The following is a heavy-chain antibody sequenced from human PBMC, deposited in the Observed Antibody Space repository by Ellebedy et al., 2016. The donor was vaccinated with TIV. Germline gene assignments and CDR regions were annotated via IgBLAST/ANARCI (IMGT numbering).Heavy chain of an antibody. D-gene: IGHD6-19*01. V-gene: IGHV3-23*01. Sequence: PGGSLRLSCAASGLTFSSYAMSWVRQAPGKGLEWVSAISSSGGATFYADSVKGRFSISRDNSKNTVSLQMNSLRAEDTAVYYCAKVAVVTTTFAVAGRVYWGQGTLVTVSS. CDR2: ISSSGGAT. J-gene: IGHJ4*02. CDR1: GLTFSSYA. CDR3: AKVAVVTTTFAVAGRVY.